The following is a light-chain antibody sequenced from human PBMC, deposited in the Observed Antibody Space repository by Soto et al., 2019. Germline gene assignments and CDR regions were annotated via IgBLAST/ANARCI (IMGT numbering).Light chain of an antibody. CDR3: ASWDSSLSGGNWV. CDR2: DNN. V-gene: IGLV1-51*01. J-gene: IGLJ3*02. Sequence: QSVLTQPPSVSATPGQKVTISCSGSSSNIANNYVSWYRHVPGTAPKLFIYDNNKRPSGIPDRFSASKSGTSATLAITGLRTGDEADYYCASWDSSLSGGNWVFGGGTKLTVL. CDR1: SSNIANNY.